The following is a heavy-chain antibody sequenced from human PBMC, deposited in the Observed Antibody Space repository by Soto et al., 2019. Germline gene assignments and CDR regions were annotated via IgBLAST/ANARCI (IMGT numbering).Heavy chain of an antibody. Sequence: EVQLVESGGGLVQPGGSLSLSCAASGFTFSSYWMSWVRQAPGKGLEWVAHIKQDGSEKYYVDSVKGRFTISRDNAKNSLSLQTNSLGAENTAVYYCATERGSGLCEENWFDSWGQGTLVTVSS. J-gene: IGHJ5*01. V-gene: IGHV3-7*01. CDR2: IKQDGSEK. CDR3: ATERGSGLCEENWFDS. D-gene: IGHD3-10*01. CDR1: GFTFSSYW.